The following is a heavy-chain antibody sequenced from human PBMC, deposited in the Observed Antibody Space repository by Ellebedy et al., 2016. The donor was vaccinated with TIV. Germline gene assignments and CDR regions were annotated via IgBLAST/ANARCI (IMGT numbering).Heavy chain of an antibody. CDR3: AGGRGDYGDYGTHY. J-gene: IGHJ4*02. D-gene: IGHD4-17*01. CDR1: GFTFSSYG. V-gene: IGHV3-33*01. CDR2: IWYDGSNK. Sequence: GESLKISXAASGFTFSSYGMHWVRQAPGKGLEWVAVIWYDGSNKYYADYVKGRFTISRDNSKNTLYLQMNSLRAEDTAVYYCAGGRGDYGDYGTHYWGQGTLVTVSS.